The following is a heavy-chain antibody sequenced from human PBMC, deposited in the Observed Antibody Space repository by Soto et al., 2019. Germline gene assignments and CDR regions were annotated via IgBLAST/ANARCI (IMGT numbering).Heavy chain of an antibody. Sequence: PSETLSLTCSVSGASISIGTDYWGWIRQPPGKGLEWIGNIHYSGSTYYNPSLKSRVTISIDSSKDQFSLRLTSVTAADTAVYYCARLLQNWFDPWGQGILVTVS. J-gene: IGHJ5*02. CDR1: GASISIGTDY. CDR2: IHYSGST. CDR3: ARLLQNWFDP. D-gene: IGHD3-3*01. V-gene: IGHV4-39*07.